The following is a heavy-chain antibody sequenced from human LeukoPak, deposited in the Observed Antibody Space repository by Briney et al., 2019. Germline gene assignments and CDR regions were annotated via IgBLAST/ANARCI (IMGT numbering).Heavy chain of an antibody. Sequence: SETLSLTCTVSGGSISSYNWSGIRQPPGKGLEWIGYIYYSGSTNYNPSLKSRVTISVDTSKNQFSLKLSSVTAADTAVYYCARAAVWYLFDYWGQGTLVTVSS. CDR2: IYYSGST. J-gene: IGHJ4*02. CDR3: ARAAVWYLFDY. V-gene: IGHV4-59*01. D-gene: IGHD6-13*01. CDR1: GGSISSYN.